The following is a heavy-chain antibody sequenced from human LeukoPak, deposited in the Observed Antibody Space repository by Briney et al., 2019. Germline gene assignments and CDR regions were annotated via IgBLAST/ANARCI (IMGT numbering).Heavy chain of an antibody. CDR1: GGSISSYY. CDR3: ARAPLTYYDFWSGDPAFYFDY. J-gene: IGHJ4*02. CDR2: IYYSGST. Sequence: SETLSLTCTVSGGSISSYYWSWIRQPPGKGLEWIGYIYYSGSTNYNPSLKSRVTISVDTSKNQFSLKLSSVTAADTAVHYCARAPLTYYDFWSGDPAFYFDYWGQGTLVTVSS. V-gene: IGHV4-59*12. D-gene: IGHD3-3*01.